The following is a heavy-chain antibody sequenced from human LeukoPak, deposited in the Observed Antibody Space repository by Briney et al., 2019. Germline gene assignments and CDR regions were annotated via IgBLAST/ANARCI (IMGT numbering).Heavy chain of an antibody. CDR3: ARNNGMDV. V-gene: IGHV3-7*03. CDR1: GFTLSNHW. CDR2: VNRDGSET. J-gene: IGHJ6*02. Sequence: GGSLRLSCAASGFTLSNHWMTWVRQVPGRGPEWVSNVNRDGSETYYLDSVKGRFTISKDNAKNSLYLQMNSLRAEDTALYHCARNNGMDVWGQGTTVIVSS.